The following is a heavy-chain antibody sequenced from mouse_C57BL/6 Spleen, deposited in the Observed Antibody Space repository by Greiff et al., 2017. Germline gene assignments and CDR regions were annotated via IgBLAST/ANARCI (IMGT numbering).Heavy chain of an antibody. CDR1: GYTFTSYW. V-gene: IGHV1-52*01. CDR2: IDPSDSET. CDR3: ARMRPGYAMDY. J-gene: IGHJ4*01. Sequence: QVQLQQPGAELVRPGSSVKLSCKASGYTFTSYWMHWVKQRPIQGLEWIGNIDPSDSETHYNQKFKDKATLTVDKSSSTAYMQLSSLTSEDSAVYYCARMRPGYAMDYWGQGTSVTVSS.